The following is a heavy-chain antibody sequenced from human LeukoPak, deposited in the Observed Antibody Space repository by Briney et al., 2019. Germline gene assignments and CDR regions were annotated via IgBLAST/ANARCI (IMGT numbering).Heavy chain of an antibody. J-gene: IGHJ4*02. Sequence: ASVKVSCKASGYTFTGYYMHWVRQAPGQGLEGMGWINPNSGGTNYEQKFQGRVTMTRDTSISTAYMELSRLRSDDTAVYYCARARLVAATYNDYWGQGTLVTVSS. D-gene: IGHD2-15*01. CDR3: ARARLVAATYNDY. CDR2: INPNSGGT. CDR1: GYTFTGYY. V-gene: IGHV1-2*02.